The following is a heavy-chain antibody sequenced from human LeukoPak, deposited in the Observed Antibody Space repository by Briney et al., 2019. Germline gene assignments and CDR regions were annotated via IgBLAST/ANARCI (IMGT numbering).Heavy chain of an antibody. CDR2: LSGSGAYT. CDR1: GFTFSSYA. J-gene: IGHJ6*02. Sequence: PGGSLRLSCAASGFTFSSYAMSWVRQAPGKGLEWVSTLSGSGAYTYYADSVKGRFTISRDNSKNTLYLRMNSLRAEDTALYYCAKGGGDSGSGSSGMDVWGQGTTVTVSS. D-gene: IGHD3-10*01. V-gene: IGHV3-23*01. CDR3: AKGGGDSGSGSSGMDV.